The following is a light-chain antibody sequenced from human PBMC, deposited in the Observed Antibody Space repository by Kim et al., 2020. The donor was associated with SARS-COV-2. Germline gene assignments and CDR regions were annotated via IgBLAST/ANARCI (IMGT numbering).Light chain of an antibody. CDR1: QGIRSY. V-gene: IGKV1-9*01. J-gene: IGKJ1*01. Sequence: ASVGDRVTITCRASQGIRSYVAWYQQKPGKAPKLLFYAASALHSGVPSRFSGSGSGTDFTLTITNLQPEDCATYYCQQLDTAAWTFGPGTKVDSK. CDR2: AAS. CDR3: QQLDTAAWT.